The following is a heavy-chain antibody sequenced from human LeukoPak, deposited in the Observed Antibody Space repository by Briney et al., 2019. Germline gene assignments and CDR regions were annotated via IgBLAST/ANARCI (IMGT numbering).Heavy chain of an antibody. V-gene: IGHV3-30-3*01. CDR3: ARDRIAAFDI. Sequence: GGSLRLSCAASRFTFSSYAMLWVRQAPGKGLEWVAVISYDGSNKYYADSVKGRFTISRDNSKNTLYLQMNSLRAEDTAVYYCARDRIAAFDIWGQGTMVTVSS. CDR1: RFTFSSYA. CDR2: ISYDGSNK. J-gene: IGHJ3*02.